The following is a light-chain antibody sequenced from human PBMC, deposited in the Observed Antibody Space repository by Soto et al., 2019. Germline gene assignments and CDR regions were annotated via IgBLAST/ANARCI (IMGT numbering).Light chain of an antibody. CDR2: DAS. V-gene: IGKV3D-15*01. CDR1: QSVSIN. CDR3: QQYNNWPWT. Sequence: EVVLTQSPATLSVSPGERATLSCRASQSVSINLAWYQQKPGQAPRLLIYDASNRATGIPARFSGSGSGTDFTLTISSLEPEDFAVYYCQQYNNWPWTFGQGTKVDIK. J-gene: IGKJ1*01.